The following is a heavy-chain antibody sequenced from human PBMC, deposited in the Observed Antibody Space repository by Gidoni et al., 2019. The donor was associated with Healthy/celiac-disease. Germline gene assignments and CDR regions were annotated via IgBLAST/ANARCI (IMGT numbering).Heavy chain of an antibody. V-gene: IGHV1-46*01. J-gene: IGHJ4*02. CDR3: ARVRGSYYLA. Sequence: QVQLVQSGADVKKPGASVKVSCKASGYTFTSYHMHWVRQAPGQGLEWMGIINPSGGSTSYAQKFQGRVTMTRDTSTSTVYMELSSLRSEDTAGYDCARVRGSYYLAWGQGTLVTVSS. D-gene: IGHD1-26*01. CDR1: GYTFTSYH. CDR2: INPSGGST.